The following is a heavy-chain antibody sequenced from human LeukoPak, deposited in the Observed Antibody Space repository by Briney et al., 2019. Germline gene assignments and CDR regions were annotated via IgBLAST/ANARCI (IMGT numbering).Heavy chain of an antibody. CDR3: ARDPGGYSGYDWRYFDY. Sequence: GGSLRLSCAASGFTFSNYWMTWVRQAPGKGLEWVAVISYDGSNKYYADSVKGRFTISRDNSKNTLYLQMNSLRAEDTAVYYCARDPGGYSGYDWRYFDYWGQGTLVTVSS. CDR2: ISYDGSNK. J-gene: IGHJ4*02. D-gene: IGHD5-12*01. V-gene: IGHV3-30-3*01. CDR1: GFTFSNYW.